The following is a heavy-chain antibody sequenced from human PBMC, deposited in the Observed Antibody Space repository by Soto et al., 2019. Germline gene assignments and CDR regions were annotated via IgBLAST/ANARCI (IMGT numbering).Heavy chain of an antibody. CDR1: GYTFTDYA. V-gene: IGHV1-3*04. D-gene: IGHD3-10*02. J-gene: IGHJ4*02. CDR2: INTGNGNT. CDR3: AKGSRMLTFDY. Sequence: GASVKVSCKASGYTFTDYAMHWMRQAPGQRLEWMGWINTGNGNTKFSLKFQGRVTITRDTSATTAYMELTSLRSEDTAVYYCAKGSRMLTFDYWGQGTLVTVSS.